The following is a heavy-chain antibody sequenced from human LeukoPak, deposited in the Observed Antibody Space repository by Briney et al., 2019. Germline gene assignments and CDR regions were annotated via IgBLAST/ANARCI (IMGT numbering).Heavy chain of an antibody. J-gene: IGHJ4*02. Sequence: PGGSLRLFCAASGFSFSTYSMNWVRQAPGKGLEWVSYIHKSGTITYYRDSVKGRFTISRDNAKNSLYLQMNSLRDEDTAVYYCARDPHALDFWGQGTLVTVSP. CDR3: ARDPHALDF. CDR2: IHKSGTIT. CDR1: GFSFSTYS. V-gene: IGHV3-48*02.